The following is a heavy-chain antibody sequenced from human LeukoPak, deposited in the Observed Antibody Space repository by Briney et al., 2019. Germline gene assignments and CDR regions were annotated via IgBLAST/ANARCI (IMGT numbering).Heavy chain of an antibody. J-gene: IGHJ4*02. CDR1: GFTFSSYW. CDR2: INGDGGST. CDR3: TRSLNYGFDY. D-gene: IGHD5-24*01. V-gene: IGHV3-74*03. Sequence: PGGALRLSCAASGFTFSSYWMHWVRQAPGKGLVWVSHINGDGGSTTYADSVKGRFTISRDSAKNTLYLQMNSLRAEDTAVFYCTRSLNYGFDYWGQGTLVTVSS.